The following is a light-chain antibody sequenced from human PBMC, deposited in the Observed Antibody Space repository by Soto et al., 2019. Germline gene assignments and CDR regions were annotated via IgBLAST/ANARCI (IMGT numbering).Light chain of an antibody. Sequence: DIQMTQSPSSLSGAVVDRFTITCVASQSINVYLNWYQQKPGEVPKLLIYSASTLHSGVPSRFTGSGSETDFTLTIRSLQPEDFATYYCQHGYVAPYSFGQGTKVDIK. J-gene: IGKJ2*03. CDR3: QHGYVAPYS. CDR2: SAS. CDR1: QSINVY. V-gene: IGKV1-39*01.